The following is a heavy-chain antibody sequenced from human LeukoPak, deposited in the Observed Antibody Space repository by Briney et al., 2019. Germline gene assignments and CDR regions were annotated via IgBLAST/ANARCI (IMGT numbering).Heavy chain of an antibody. V-gene: IGHV4-34*01. CDR1: GGSFNGYY. Sequence: SETLSLTCAVYGGSFNGYYWSWIRQFPGKRLEWIGEINHSGSTNYNPSLKSRVTISIDTSKNQFSLKLSSVTAADTAVYYCARGVSDQSWGQGTLVTVSS. CDR2: INHSGST. CDR3: ARGVSDQS. J-gene: IGHJ5*02.